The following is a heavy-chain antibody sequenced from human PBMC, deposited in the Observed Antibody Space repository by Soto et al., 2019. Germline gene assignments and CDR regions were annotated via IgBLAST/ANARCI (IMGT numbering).Heavy chain of an antibody. J-gene: IGHJ4*02. CDR1: GFTFSSYS. CDR2: ISSSSSTI. CDR3: ARGCSGGSCYHDNFDY. V-gene: IGHV3-48*01. Sequence: GGSLRLSCAASGFTFSSYSMNWVRQAPGKGLEWVSYISSSSSTIYYADSVKGRFTISRDNAKNSLYLQMNSLRAEDTAVYYCARGCSGGSCYHDNFDYWGQGTLVTVSS. D-gene: IGHD2-15*01.